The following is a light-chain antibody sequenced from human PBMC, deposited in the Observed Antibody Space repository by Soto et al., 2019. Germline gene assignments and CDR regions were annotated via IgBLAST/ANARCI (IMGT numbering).Light chain of an antibody. V-gene: IGKV4-1*01. J-gene: IGKJ1*01. CDR1: QSVLYTSNNKNY. Sequence: DIVMTQSPDSLAVSLGERATINCKSSQSVLYTSNNKNYLAWYQQKPGQPPKLLIYWASTRESGVPDRFSGSGSGTAFTLTISSLQDEDVAVYYCQQYFRPWTFGQGTKVEIK. CDR2: WAS. CDR3: QQYFRPWT.